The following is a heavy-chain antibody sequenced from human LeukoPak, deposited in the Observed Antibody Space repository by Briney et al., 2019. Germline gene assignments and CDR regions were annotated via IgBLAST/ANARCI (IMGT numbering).Heavy chain of an antibody. CDR1: GFTFSSYW. J-gene: IGHJ4*02. V-gene: IGHV3-74*01. D-gene: IGHD3-3*02. CDR2: VNTDGSDT. Sequence: GRSLRLSCAASGFTFSSYWMHWARQAPGKGLVWVSRVNTDGSDTDYADSVKGRFTISRDNAKNTLYLQMNSLRAEDTAVYYCARGKLAVQDYWGQGTLVTVSS. CDR3: ARGKLAVQDY.